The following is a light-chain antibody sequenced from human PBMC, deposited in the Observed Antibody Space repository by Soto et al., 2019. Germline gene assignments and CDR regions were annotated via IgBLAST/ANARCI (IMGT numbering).Light chain of an antibody. Sequence: DIQMTQSPSTLSASVGDRVTITCRARQSISSWLAWYQQKPGKAPKLLIYDASDLESGVPSRFSGSGSGTEFTLTISSLQPDDFATYYCQQYNTYPWTFRQGTKMEIK. J-gene: IGKJ1*01. V-gene: IGKV1-5*01. CDR2: DAS. CDR3: QQYNTYPWT. CDR1: QSISSW.